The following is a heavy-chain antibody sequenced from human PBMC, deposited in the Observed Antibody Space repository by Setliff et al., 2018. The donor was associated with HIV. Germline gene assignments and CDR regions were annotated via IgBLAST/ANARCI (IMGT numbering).Heavy chain of an antibody. CDR1: GFTFSSYG. J-gene: IGHJ4*02. CDR2: ISYDGSNK. CDR3: AKTANLIVLMVYALS. V-gene: IGHV3-30*18. Sequence: GESLKISCAASGFTFSSYGMHWVRQAPGKGLEWVAVISYDGSNKYYADSVKGRFTISRDNSKNTLYLQMNSLRAEDTAIYYCAKTANLIVLMVYALSWGQGTLVTVSS. D-gene: IGHD2-8*01.